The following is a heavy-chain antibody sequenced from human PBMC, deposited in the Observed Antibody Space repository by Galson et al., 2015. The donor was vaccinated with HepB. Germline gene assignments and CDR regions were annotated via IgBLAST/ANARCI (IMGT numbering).Heavy chain of an antibody. J-gene: IGHJ4*02. CDR2: IYHDGST. Sequence: IYHDGSTRYNPSLKSRVTISVDTSKNQFSLRLRSVTAADTAVYYCARDNRGYTSSSQLDYWGQGTLVTVSS. CDR3: ARDNRGYTSSSQLDY. V-gene: IGHV4-38-2*02. D-gene: IGHD6-6*01.